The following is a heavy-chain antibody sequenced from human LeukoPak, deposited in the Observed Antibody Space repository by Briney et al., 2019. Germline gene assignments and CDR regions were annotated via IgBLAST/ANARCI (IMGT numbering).Heavy chain of an antibody. J-gene: IGHJ4*02. V-gene: IGHV4-39*01. CDR1: GSSISSSSYY. CDR3: ARNSVDTAMVMNY. CDR2: IYYSGST. Sequence: SETLSLTCTVSGSSISSSSYYWGWIRQPPGKGLEWIGSIYYSGSTYYNPSLKSRVTISVDTSKNQFSLKLSSVTAADTAVYYCARNSVDTAMVMNYWGQGTLVTVSS. D-gene: IGHD5-18*01.